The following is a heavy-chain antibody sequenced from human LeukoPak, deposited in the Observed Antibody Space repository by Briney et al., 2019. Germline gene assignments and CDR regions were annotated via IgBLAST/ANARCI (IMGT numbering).Heavy chain of an antibody. V-gene: IGHV3-23*01. J-gene: IGHJ3*02. CDR1: GFTFSSYA. Sequence: PGGSLRLSCAASGFTFSSYAMTWVRQAPGKGLEWVSAISGSGGSTYYADSVKGRFTISRDNSKNTLYLQMNSLRAEDTAVYYCAKAWNWNYGAFDIWGQGTMVTVSS. CDR3: AKAWNWNYGAFDI. CDR2: ISGSGGST. D-gene: IGHD1-7*01.